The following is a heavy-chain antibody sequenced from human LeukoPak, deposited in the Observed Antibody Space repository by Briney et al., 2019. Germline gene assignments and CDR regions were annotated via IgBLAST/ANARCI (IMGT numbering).Heavy chain of an antibody. CDR3: ARTAYTYGYKYYFDY. CDR1: GGSISSSNYY. J-gene: IGHJ4*02. CDR2: HYTSGST. Sequence: SETLSLTCTVSGGSISSSNYYWSCMRQPAGQGLGWIGRHYTSGSTNYNPSLKSRVTISVATSKNQFSLRLSSVTAADTAVYYCARTAYTYGYKYYFDYWGQGTLVTVSS. D-gene: IGHD5-18*01. V-gene: IGHV4-61*02.